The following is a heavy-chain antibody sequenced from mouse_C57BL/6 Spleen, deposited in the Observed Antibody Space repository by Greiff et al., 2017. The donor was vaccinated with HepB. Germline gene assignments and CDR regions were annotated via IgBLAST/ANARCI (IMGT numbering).Heavy chain of an antibody. Sequence: VQRVESGAELVRPGASVKLSCKASGYTFTDYYINWVKQRPGQGLEWIARIYPGSGNTYYNEKFKGKATLTAEKSSSTAYMQLSSLTSEDSAVYCCARGSTTVPFDYWGQSTTLTVSS. CDR2: IYPGSGNT. J-gene: IGHJ2*01. D-gene: IGHD1-1*01. V-gene: IGHV1-76*01. CDR3: ARGSTTVPFDY. CDR1: GYTFTDYY.